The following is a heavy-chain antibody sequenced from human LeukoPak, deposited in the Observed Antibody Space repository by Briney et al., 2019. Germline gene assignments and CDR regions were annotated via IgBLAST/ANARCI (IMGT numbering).Heavy chain of an antibody. V-gene: IGHV1-18*01. CDR3: ARGLGDFWSGPYYFDY. CDR1: GYTFTSYG. J-gene: IGHJ4*02. CDR2: ISAYNGNT. D-gene: IGHD3-3*01. Sequence: ASVKVSCKASGYTFTSYGISWVRQAPGQGLEWMGWISAYNGNTNYAQKLQGRVTMTTDTSTSTAYMELRSLSSDDTAVYYCARGLGDFWSGPYYFDYWGQGTLVTVSS.